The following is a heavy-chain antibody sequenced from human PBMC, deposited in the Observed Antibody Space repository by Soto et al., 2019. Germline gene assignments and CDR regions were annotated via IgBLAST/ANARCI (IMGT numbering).Heavy chain of an antibody. CDR2: IYYRGNA. CDR3: ARLEGMATISYYFDF. Sequence: QLQLQESGPGLVKPSETLSLTCSVSDDSINSDKYYWGWIRQPPGKGLEWIGSIYYRGNAYYNPSLHARGTRTQDKPKGQCSLKLNSVTAADAAVYFCARLEGMATISYYFDFWGPGALVTVSS. J-gene: IGHJ4*02. D-gene: IGHD2-8*01. CDR1: DDSINSDKYY. V-gene: IGHV4-39*01.